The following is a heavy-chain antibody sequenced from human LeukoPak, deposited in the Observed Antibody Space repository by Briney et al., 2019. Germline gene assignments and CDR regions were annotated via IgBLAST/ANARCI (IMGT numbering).Heavy chain of an antibody. CDR3: ARSSIAARLIYYYYYMDV. CDR2: IYYSGST. D-gene: IGHD6-6*01. J-gene: IGHJ6*03. Sequence: SETLSLTCTVSGGSISSSSYYWGWIRQPPGKGLEWIGSIYYSGSTYYNPSLKSRVTISVDTSKNQFSLKLSSVTAADTAVYYCARSSIAARLIYYYYYMDVWGKGTTVTVSS. V-gene: IGHV4-39*01. CDR1: GGSISSSSYY.